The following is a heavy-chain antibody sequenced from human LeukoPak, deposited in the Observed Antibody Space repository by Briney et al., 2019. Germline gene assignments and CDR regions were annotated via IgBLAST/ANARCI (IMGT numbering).Heavy chain of an antibody. D-gene: IGHD2-2*02. CDR2: IRYDGSNK. CDR1: GFTFSSYG. J-gene: IGHJ4*02. V-gene: IGHV3-30*02. Sequence: GSLILSCAASGFTFSSYGMHWVRQAPGKGLEWVAFIRYDGSNKYYADSVKGRFTISRDNSKNTLYLQMNSLRAEDTAVYYCAKTTYCSSTSCYTTHFDYWGQGTLVTVSS. CDR3: AKTTYCSSTSCYTTHFDY.